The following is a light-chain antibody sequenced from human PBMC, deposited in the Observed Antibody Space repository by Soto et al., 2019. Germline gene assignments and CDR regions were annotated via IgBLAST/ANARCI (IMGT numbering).Light chain of an antibody. CDR1: QSIGNW. V-gene: IGKV1-5*01. Sequence: DVQLTQAPSTLSASVGYRVTITCRASQSIGNWLAWYQQKPGKAPNLLIYDASTLENGVPSRFSGSASGTDFTLTIRSLQPYDFATYYCQQYNSYSPRTFGQGTKVDIK. CDR2: DAS. J-gene: IGKJ1*01. CDR3: QQYNSYSPRT.